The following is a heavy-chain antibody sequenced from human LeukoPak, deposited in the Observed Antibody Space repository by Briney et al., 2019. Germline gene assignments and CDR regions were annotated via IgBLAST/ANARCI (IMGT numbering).Heavy chain of an antibody. Sequence: GGSLRLSCAASGFTFDDYGMSWVRQAPGKGLEWVSSISSSSSYIYYADSVKGRFTISRDNAKNSLYLQMNSLRAEDTAVYYCARDYYGSGTSPFDYWGQGTLVTVSS. V-gene: IGHV3-21*01. J-gene: IGHJ4*02. D-gene: IGHD3-10*01. CDR3: ARDYYGSGTSPFDY. CDR1: GFTFDDYG. CDR2: ISSSSSYI.